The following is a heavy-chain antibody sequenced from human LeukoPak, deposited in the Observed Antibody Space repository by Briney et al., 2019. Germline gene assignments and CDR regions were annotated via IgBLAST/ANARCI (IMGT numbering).Heavy chain of an antibody. CDR3: ARDTSGWSAARYFDL. Sequence: SETLSLTCTVSGASISSHYWSWIRQPPGKGLEWLGFIHYSGSTAYNPSLKGRVTISLDSAKRHFSLKLNSVTAADTAVYYCARDTSGWSAARYFDLWGRGTLVTVSS. CDR1: GASISSHY. D-gene: IGHD6-19*01. V-gene: IGHV4-59*11. CDR2: IHYSGST. J-gene: IGHJ2*01.